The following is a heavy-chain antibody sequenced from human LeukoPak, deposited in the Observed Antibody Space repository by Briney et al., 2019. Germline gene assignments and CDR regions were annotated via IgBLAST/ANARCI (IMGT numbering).Heavy chain of an antibody. D-gene: IGHD6-6*01. Sequence: ASVKVSCKASGGTFSSYAISWVRQALGQGLEWMGGIIPIFGTTNYAQKFQGRVTITADESTSTAYMELSSLRSEDTAVYFCARSHYSSYWDNGPHYYYYYMDVWGKGTTVTVSS. CDR2: IIPIFGTT. J-gene: IGHJ6*03. CDR3: ARSHYSSYWDNGPHYYYYYMDV. V-gene: IGHV1-69*13. CDR1: GGTFSSYA.